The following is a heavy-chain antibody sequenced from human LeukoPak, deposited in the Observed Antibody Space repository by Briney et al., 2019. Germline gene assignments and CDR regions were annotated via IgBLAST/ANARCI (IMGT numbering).Heavy chain of an antibody. D-gene: IGHD3-9*01. CDR3: VREGQYFDWLGNGGAFDI. J-gene: IGHJ3*02. Sequence: GASVKVSCTASGYTFSSYGISWVRQAPGQRLEWMGWINAGNGNTKYSQKFQGRVTITTDTSASTAYMELGSLRSEDTAVYYCVREGQYFDWLGNGGAFDIWGQGTMVTVSS. V-gene: IGHV1-3*01. CDR1: GYTFSSYG. CDR2: INAGNGNT.